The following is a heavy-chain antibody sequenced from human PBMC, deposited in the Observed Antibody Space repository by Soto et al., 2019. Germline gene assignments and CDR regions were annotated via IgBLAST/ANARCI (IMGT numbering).Heavy chain of an antibody. D-gene: IGHD5-12*01. CDR3: SRSGYIVATIALFDL. CDR2: IRSTAYGGTT. Sequence: GGSLRLCCRASGFTFGDYAMSWFRQAPGKGLEWVGFIRSTAYGGTTEHAASVRGRFTISRDDSKDIAYLQMNSLKTEDSGVYYCSRSGYIVATIALFDLWGHGTLVTISS. CDR1: GFTFGDYA. J-gene: IGHJ4*01. V-gene: IGHV3-49*03.